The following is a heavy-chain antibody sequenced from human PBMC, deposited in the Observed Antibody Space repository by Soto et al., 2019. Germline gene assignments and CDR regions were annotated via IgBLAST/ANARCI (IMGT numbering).Heavy chain of an antibody. CDR1: GFSLSTTGMC. CDR3: SRAVGGFTYGYPDY. J-gene: IGHJ4*02. D-gene: IGHD5-18*01. CDR2: IDWTDDK. Sequence: SGPTLVNPTQTLTLTCTFSGFSLSTTGMCVSWIRQPPGKALEWLALIDWTDDKYYSTSLKTRLTISKDTSKNQVVLTMTNVEPVDTATYFCSRAVGGFTYGYPDYWGQGTLVTVSS. V-gene: IGHV2-70*01.